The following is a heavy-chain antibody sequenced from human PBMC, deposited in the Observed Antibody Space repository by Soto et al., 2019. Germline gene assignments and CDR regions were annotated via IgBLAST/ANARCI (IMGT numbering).Heavy chain of an antibody. CDR3: ARVRYYDRNFDY. V-gene: IGHV3-7*05. D-gene: IGHD3-10*01. CDR1: GFLFTDYW. J-gene: IGHJ4*02. Sequence: GGSLSLSCAASGFLFTDYWMTWVRQAPGKGLEWVAIIKYDGNEKYYVDPVKGRFTISRDNAKNSVYLQMNSLRAEDTAVYYCARVRYYDRNFDYWGQGTLVTVSS. CDR2: IKYDGNEK.